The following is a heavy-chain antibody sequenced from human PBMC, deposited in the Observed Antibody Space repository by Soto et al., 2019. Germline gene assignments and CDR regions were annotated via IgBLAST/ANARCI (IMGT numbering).Heavy chain of an antibody. V-gene: IGHV1-18*01. Sequence: ASVKVSCKASGYAFSFGFSWVRQAPGQGLEWMGWISASDGSTNSASKFRGRISMTTDTSTHTAYLDLLSLTSDDTAMYFRATYYFGSGSYYRFDNWGQGTRVTVSS. D-gene: IGHD3-10*01. CDR3: ATYYFGSGSYYRFDN. CDR2: ISASDGST. CDR1: GYAFSFG. J-gene: IGHJ4*02.